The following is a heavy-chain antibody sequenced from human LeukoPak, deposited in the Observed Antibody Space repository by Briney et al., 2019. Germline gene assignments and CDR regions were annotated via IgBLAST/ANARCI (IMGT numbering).Heavy chain of an antibody. CDR2: INYSGST. J-gene: IGHJ5*02. V-gene: IGHV4-39*01. Sequence: SETLSLTCTVSGGSISSSSYYWGWIRQPPGRGLEWIGSINYSGSTYYNPSLKSRVTISVDTSKNQFSLKLSSVTAADTAVYYCARMDGFDPWGQGTLVTVSS. CDR1: GGSISSSSYY. D-gene: IGHD2-2*03. CDR3: ARMDGFDP.